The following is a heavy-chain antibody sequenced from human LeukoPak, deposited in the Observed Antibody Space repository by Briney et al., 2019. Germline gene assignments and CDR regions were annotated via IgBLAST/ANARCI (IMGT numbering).Heavy chain of an antibody. CDR2: IYSSGST. CDR3: ARASYSYDISGWVPFDY. CDR1: GGSISSGSYY. J-gene: IGHJ4*02. D-gene: IGHD3-22*01. Sequence: SQTLSLTCTVSGGSISSGSYYWSWIRQPAGKGLEWIGRIYSSGSTNYNPSLKSRVTVSGDTSKNQFSLRLSSVTAADTAVYYCARASYSYDISGWVPFDYWGQGTLVTVSS. V-gene: IGHV4-61*02.